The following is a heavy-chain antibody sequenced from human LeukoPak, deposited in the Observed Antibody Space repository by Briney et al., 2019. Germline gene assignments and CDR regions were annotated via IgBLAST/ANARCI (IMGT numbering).Heavy chain of an antibody. CDR3: AKEMSGIAVAGTSDY. D-gene: IGHD6-19*01. CDR2: ISGSGGST. Sequence: RASLRLSCAASGFTFSSYAMSWVRQAPGKGLEWVSAISGSGGSTYYADSVKGRFTISRDNSKNTLYLQMNRLRAEDTAVYYCAKEMSGIAVAGTSDYWGQGTLVTVSS. V-gene: IGHV3-23*01. J-gene: IGHJ4*02. CDR1: GFTFSSYA.